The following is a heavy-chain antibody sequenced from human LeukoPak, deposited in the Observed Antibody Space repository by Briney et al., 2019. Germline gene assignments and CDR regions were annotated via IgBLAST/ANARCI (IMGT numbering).Heavy chain of an antibody. CDR1: GFTFRSYS. CDR2: ISSSSSYI. V-gene: IGHV3-21*01. Sequence: AGGSLRLSCAASGFTFRSYSMNWVRQAPGKGLEWVSSISSSSSYIYYADSVKDRFTISRYNAKNSLYLQMNSLIAEDTAVYYCVRAVTSTKRGYQLYWGQGTLVTVSS. J-gene: IGHJ4*02. CDR3: VRAVTSTKRGYQLY. D-gene: IGHD3-22*01.